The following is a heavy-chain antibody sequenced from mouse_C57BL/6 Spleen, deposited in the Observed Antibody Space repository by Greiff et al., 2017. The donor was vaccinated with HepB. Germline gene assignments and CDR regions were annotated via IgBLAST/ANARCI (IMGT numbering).Heavy chain of an antibody. V-gene: IGHV1-26*01. CDR2: INPNNGGT. J-gene: IGHJ1*03. CDR1: GYTFTDYY. Sequence: EVKLQQSGPELVKPGASVKISCKASGYTFTDYYMNWVKQSHGKSLEWIGDINPNNGGTSYNQKFKGKATLTVDKSSSTAYMELRSLTSEDSAVYYCARNSNWYFDVWGTGTTVTVSS. CDR3: ARNSNWYFDV. D-gene: IGHD2-5*01.